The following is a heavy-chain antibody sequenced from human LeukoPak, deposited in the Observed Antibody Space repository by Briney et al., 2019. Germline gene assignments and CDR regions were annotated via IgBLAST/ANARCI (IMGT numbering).Heavy chain of an antibody. V-gene: IGHV3-21*01. Sequence: SGGSLRLSCAASGLTFSSYSMNWVRQAPGKGLEWVSSISSSSSYIYYADSVKGRFTISRDNAKNSLYLQMNSLRAEDTAVYYCARVLTEYCTNGVCPNPYYYYYGMDVWGQGTTVTVSS. D-gene: IGHD2-8*01. CDR2: ISSSSSYI. CDR3: ARVLTEYCTNGVCPNPYYYYYGMDV. CDR1: GLTFSSYS. J-gene: IGHJ6*02.